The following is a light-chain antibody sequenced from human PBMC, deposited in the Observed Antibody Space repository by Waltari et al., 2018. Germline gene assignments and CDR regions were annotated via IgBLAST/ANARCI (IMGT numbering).Light chain of an antibody. Sequence: DIQMTQSPSAMSASVGDRVPITCRASQGISNFLAWFKQKPGKVPKRLIYGASSLQSGVPSRFSGSGSGTEFTLTISSLQPEDFATYYCLQHNSYPLTFGGGTKVEIK. CDR2: GAS. CDR3: LQHNSYPLT. CDR1: QGISNF. V-gene: IGKV1-17*03. J-gene: IGKJ4*01.